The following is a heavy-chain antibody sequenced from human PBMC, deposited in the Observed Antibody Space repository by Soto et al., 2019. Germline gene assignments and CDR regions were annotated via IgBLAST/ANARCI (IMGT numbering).Heavy chain of an antibody. Sequence: GGSLRLSCAAAGFTFNTYSMNWVRQAPGKGLEWVSSISSSSSYIYYTDSVKGRFTISRDNAKNSLYLQMNSLRAEDTAVYYCASLSRFALDYWGQGTLVTVSS. CDR3: ASLSRFALDY. D-gene: IGHD3-10*01. V-gene: IGHV3-21*01. CDR2: ISSSSSYI. CDR1: GFTFNTYS. J-gene: IGHJ4*02.